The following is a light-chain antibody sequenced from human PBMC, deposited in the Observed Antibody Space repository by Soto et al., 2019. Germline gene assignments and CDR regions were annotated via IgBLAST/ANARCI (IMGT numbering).Light chain of an antibody. J-gene: IGLJ2*01. Sequence: QSALTQPASVSGSPGQSITISCTGTSSDVGGYNYVSWYQQHPGKAPKLMIYEVSNRPSGVSNRFSGSKSGNTASLTISGLQAEDAADYYCSSYTRNSTLVFGGGTKLTVL. CDR3: SSYTRNSTLV. V-gene: IGLV2-14*01. CDR1: SSDVGGYNY. CDR2: EVS.